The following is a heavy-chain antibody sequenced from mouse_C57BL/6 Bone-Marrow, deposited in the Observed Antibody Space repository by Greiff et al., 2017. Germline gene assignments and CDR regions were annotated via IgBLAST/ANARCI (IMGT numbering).Heavy chain of an antibody. CDR2: IDPSDSYT. Sequence: QVQLQQPGAELVRPGTSVKLSCKASGYTFTSYWMHWVKQRPGQGLEWIGVIDPSDSYTNYNQKFKGKATLTVDTSSSTAYMQLSILTSEDSAVYYCARDGSDYWGQGTTLTVSS. J-gene: IGHJ2*01. CDR3: ARDGSDY. CDR1: GYTFTSYW. D-gene: IGHD1-1*01. V-gene: IGHV1-59*01.